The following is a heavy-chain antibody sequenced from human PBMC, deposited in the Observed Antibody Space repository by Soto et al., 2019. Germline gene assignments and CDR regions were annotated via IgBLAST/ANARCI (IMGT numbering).Heavy chain of an antibody. CDR2: IWYDGSNK. D-gene: IGHD5-18*01. CDR1: GFTFSSYG. J-gene: IGHJ5*02. V-gene: IGHV3-33*01. Sequence: GGSLRLSCAASGFTFSSYGMHWVRQAPGKGLEWVAVIWYDGSNKYYADSVKGRFTISRDNSKNTLYLQMNSLRTEDTAVYYCARDGTAMALNWFDPWGQGTLVTDSS. CDR3: ARDGTAMALNWFDP.